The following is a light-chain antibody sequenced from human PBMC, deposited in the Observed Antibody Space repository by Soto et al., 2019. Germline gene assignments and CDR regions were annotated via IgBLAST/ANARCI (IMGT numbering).Light chain of an antibody. CDR2: GNN. Sequence: QSVLTQPPSVSGAPGQRVTISCTGRSSNIGAGYDVPWYQQLTGTAPRLLIYGNNNRPSGVPDRFSGSKSGTSASLAITGLQAEDEADYYCQSYDSSLFWVFGGGTKLTVL. CDR3: QSYDSSLFWV. J-gene: IGLJ3*02. V-gene: IGLV1-40*01. CDR1: SSNIGAGYD.